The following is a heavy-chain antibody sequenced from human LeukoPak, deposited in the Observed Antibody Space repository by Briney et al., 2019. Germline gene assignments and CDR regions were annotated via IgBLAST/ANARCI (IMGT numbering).Heavy chain of an antibody. Sequence: GGSLRLSCAASGFTFSNAWMSWVRQAPGKGLEWVGRIKSKTDGGTTDYAAPVKGRFTISRDDSKNTLYLQMNSLKTEDTAVYYCTTDLGGGEYAFDIWGQGTMVTVSS. CDR1: GFTFSNAW. J-gene: IGHJ3*02. CDR2: IKSKTDGGTT. D-gene: IGHD2-21*01. CDR3: TTDLGGGEYAFDI. V-gene: IGHV3-15*01.